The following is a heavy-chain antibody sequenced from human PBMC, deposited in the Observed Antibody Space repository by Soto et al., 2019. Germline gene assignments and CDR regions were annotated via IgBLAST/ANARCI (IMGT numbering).Heavy chain of an antibody. J-gene: IGHJ6*02. CDR3: ARDPNFSLTFHYYGMDV. V-gene: IGHV1-46*01. Sequence: QVQLVQSGAEVKKPGASVTVSCQASGYTFTTYYIHWVRQAPGQGLEWMGIINPNTGSTSNAQKFQGRVTVTRDTSTSTVYMDLSSLSSEDTAVYFCARDPNFSLTFHYYGMDVWGQGTAVTVSS. D-gene: IGHD7-27*01. CDR1: GYTFTTYY. CDR2: INPNTGST.